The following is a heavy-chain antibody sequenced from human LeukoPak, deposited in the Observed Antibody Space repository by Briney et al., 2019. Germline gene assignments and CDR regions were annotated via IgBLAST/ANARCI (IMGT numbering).Heavy chain of an antibody. CDR3: AIMHGYYDGSGYWVQ. J-gene: IGHJ1*01. CDR2: ITPNADRT. V-gene: IGHV3-23*01. CDR1: GFTFGSYG. D-gene: IGHD3-22*01. Sequence: GGSLRLSCAASGFTFGSYGTSWVRQAPGKGLGWVSFITPNADRTSYADSVEGRFTISRDNPRNTLYMQMNSLRDEDTALYYCAIMHGYYDGSGYWVQWGQGTLVTVSS.